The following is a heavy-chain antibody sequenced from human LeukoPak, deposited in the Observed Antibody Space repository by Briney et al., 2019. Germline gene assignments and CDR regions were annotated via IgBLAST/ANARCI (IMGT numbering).Heavy chain of an antibody. CDR2: IYHSGST. V-gene: IGHV4-4*02. CDR1: GGSISSNHW. J-gene: IGHJ4*02. D-gene: IGHD1-26*01. Sequence: GSLRLSCVVSGGSISSNHWWSWVRQPPGKGLEWIGEIYHSGSTNYNPSIKSRVTISVDKSKNQFSLKLSSVTAADTAVYYCARAGTYSGSYLVDYWGQGTLVTVSS. CDR3: ARAGTYSGSYLVDY.